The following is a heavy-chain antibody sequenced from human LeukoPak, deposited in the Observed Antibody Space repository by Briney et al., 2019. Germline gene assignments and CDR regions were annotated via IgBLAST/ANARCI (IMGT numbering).Heavy chain of an antibody. D-gene: IGHD3-10*01. CDR1: GGSISSGSYY. CDR3: ARSDMVRGVLTKKFDY. J-gene: IGHJ4*02. CDR2: IYTSGST. Sequence: SETLSLTCTVSGGSISSGSYYWSWIRQPAGKGLEWIGRIYTSGSTNYNPSLKSRVTISVDTSKNQFSLKLSSVTAADTAVYYCARSDMVRGVLTKKFDYWGQGTLVTVSS. V-gene: IGHV4-61*02.